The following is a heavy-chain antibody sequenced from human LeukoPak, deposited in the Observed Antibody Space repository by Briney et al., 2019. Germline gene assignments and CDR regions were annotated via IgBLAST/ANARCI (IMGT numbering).Heavy chain of an antibody. CDR3: TTDSNGGNGFDY. D-gene: IGHD4-23*01. V-gene: IGHV3-15*01. Sequence: QTGGSLRLSCAASGFTSSNAWMSWVRQAPGKGLEWVGRIKSKTDGGTTDYAAPVKGRFTISRDDSKNTLYLQMNSLNTEDTAVYYCTTDSNGGNGFDYWGQGTLVTVSS. CDR2: IKSKTDGGTT. J-gene: IGHJ4*02. CDR1: GFTSSNAW.